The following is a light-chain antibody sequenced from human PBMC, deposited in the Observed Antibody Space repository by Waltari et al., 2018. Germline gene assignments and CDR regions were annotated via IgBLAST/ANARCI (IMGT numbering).Light chain of an antibody. J-gene: IGKJ2*01. V-gene: IGKV3-11*01. CDR2: DAS. CDR1: QRVGSY. CDR3: QQRSSWTPHT. Sequence: EIVLTQSPATLTLSPGETATLSCRASQRVGSYLTWYQQKPGQPPKLLIYDASNRATGVPARFRGSGSGTDFTLTISSLEAEDFAVYYCQQRSSWTPHTFGQGARLEIK.